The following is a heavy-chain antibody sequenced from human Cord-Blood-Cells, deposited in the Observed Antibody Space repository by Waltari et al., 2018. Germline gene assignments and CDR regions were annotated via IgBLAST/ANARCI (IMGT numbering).Heavy chain of an antibody. CDR2: IYYSGST. J-gene: IGHJ3*02. Sequence: QLQLQESGPGLVKPSETLSLTCTVSGGSISSSRYYWGWIRPPPGKGLEWIGSIYYSGSTYYNPSLKSRVTISVDTSKNQFSLKLSSVTAADTAVYYCARRMVTGSYYLAFDIWGQGTMVTVSS. CDR3: ARRMVTGSYYLAFDI. V-gene: IGHV4-39*01. CDR1: GGSISSSRYY. D-gene: IGHD3-10*01.